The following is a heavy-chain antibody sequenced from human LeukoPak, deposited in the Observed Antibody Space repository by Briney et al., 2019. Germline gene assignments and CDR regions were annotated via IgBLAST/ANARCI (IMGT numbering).Heavy chain of an antibody. CDR2: ISSSGSTI. V-gene: IGHV3-11*01. J-gene: IGHJ4*02. Sequence: GGSLRLSCAASGFTFSDYYMSWNRQAPGKGLEWVSYISSSGSTIYYADSVKGRFTVSRDNAKNSLYLQMNSLRAEDTAVYYCAREYYYDSSGYFYWGQGTLVTVSS. CDR1: GFTFSDYY. CDR3: AREYYYDSSGYFY. D-gene: IGHD3-22*01.